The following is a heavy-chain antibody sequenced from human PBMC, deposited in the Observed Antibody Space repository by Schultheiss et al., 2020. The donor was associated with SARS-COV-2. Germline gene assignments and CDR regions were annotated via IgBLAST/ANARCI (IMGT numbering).Heavy chain of an antibody. CDR2: IYSGGST. J-gene: IGHJ6*02. Sequence: GGSLRLSCAASGFTVSNNYMSWIRQAPGKGLEWVSVIYSGGSTYYADSVKGRFTISRDNSKNTLYLQMNSLRAEDTAVYYCAREKGLGSSYGMDVWGQGTTVTVSS. CDR3: AREKGLGSSYGMDV. CDR1: GFTVSNNY. V-gene: IGHV3-66*01. D-gene: IGHD7-27*01.